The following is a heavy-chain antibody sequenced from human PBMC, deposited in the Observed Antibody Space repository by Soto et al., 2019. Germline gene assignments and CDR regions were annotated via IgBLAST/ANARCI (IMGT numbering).Heavy chain of an antibody. CDR3: ARPDSSGWSVFDY. CDR1: VYTFTIYE. Sequence: ASLKVSCKSAVYTFTIYEIHCVRPAPGQGLEWMGIINPSGGSTSYAQKFQGRVTMTRDTSTSTVYMELSSLRSEDTAVYYCARPDSSGWSVFDYWGQGTRVNVSA. J-gene: IGHJ4*02. V-gene: IGHV1-46*01. CDR2: INPSGGST. D-gene: IGHD6-19*01.